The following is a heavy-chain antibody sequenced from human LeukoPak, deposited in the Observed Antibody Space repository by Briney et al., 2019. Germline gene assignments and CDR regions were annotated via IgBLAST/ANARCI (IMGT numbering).Heavy chain of an antibody. D-gene: IGHD3-22*01. V-gene: IGHV3-15*01. Sequence: PGGSLRLSCAASGFTFSNAWMSWVRQAPGKGLEWVGRIKSKTDGGTTDYAAPVKGRFTISRDDSKNTLYLQMNSLKTEDTAVYYCTRARRWLLPYFDYWGQGTLVTVSS. J-gene: IGHJ4*02. CDR3: TRARRWLLPYFDY. CDR1: GFTFSNAW. CDR2: IKSKTDGGTT.